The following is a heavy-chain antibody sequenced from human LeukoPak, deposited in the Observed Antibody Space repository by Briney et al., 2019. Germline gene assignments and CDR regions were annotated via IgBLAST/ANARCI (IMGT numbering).Heavy chain of an antibody. CDR3: ARDGGSGSYYHWFDP. Sequence: SVKVSCKASGGTFSSYAISWVRQAPGQGLEWMGGIIPIFGTANYAQKFQGRVTITADESTSTAYVELSSLRSEDTAVYYCARDGGSGSYYHWFDPWGQGTLVTVSS. J-gene: IGHJ5*02. CDR1: GGTFSSYA. D-gene: IGHD1-26*01. V-gene: IGHV1-69*01. CDR2: IIPIFGTA.